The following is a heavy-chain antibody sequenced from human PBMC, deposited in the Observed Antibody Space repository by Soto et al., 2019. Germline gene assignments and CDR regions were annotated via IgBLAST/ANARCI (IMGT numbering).Heavy chain of an antibody. J-gene: IGHJ4*02. Sequence: KSSETLSLICTVSGASITGTSYWSWIRQPAGKGLEWIGRFSLSGTTNYNPSLRSRVTMSADVSKNQFSLRLTSVTAADTALYYCARGMTPPGAPAWYYFDSWGQGTLVTVPQ. D-gene: IGHD2-8*02. V-gene: IGHV4-4*07. CDR3: ARGMTPPGAPAWYYFDS. CDR2: FSLSGTT. CDR1: GASITGTSY.